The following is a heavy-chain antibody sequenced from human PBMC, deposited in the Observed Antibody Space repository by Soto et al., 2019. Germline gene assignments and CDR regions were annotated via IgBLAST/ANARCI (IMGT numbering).Heavy chain of an antibody. V-gene: IGHV4-61*08. CDR1: SAALSSGGYF. CDR3: TREQSDDNYFDP. CDR2: IYYSGGT. Sequence: GTLSLTCTVSSAALSSGGYFYTWVRQPPGKGLEWLGYIYYSGGTNYNPSLKSRVTISLDKSKSQFSLRLISVTAADTAVYYCTREQSDDNYFDPWGQGTLVTVSS. J-gene: IGHJ5*02. D-gene: IGHD6-19*01.